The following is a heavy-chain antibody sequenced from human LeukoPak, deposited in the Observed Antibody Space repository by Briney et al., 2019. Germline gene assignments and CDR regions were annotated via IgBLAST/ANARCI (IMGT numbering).Heavy chain of an antibody. CDR3: ARGRKITMVRGARGGYGMDV. J-gene: IGHJ6*02. CDR1: GGSFSGYY. CDR2: INHSGST. V-gene: IGHV4-34*01. D-gene: IGHD3-10*01. Sequence: PSETLSLTCAVYGGSFSGYYWSWIRQPPGKGLEWIGEINHSGSTNYNPSLKSRVTISVDTSKNQFSLKLSSVTAADTAVYYCARGRKITMVRGARGGYGMDVWGQGTTVTVSS.